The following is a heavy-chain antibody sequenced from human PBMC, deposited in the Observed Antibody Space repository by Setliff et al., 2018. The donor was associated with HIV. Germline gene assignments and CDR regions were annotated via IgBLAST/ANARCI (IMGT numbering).Heavy chain of an antibody. D-gene: IGHD2-15*01. CDR2: IVVGSSKT. Sequence: VKVSCKSSSFTFSSSALQWVRQARGQRLEWIGWIVVGSSKTKYAERFQERVTITLDMSTTTTYMELRGLRSEDTAIYYCAASPASCSGGSCYDHWGQGTLVTVSS. CDR1: SFTFSSSA. J-gene: IGHJ5*02. V-gene: IGHV1-58*01. CDR3: AASPASCSGGSCYDH.